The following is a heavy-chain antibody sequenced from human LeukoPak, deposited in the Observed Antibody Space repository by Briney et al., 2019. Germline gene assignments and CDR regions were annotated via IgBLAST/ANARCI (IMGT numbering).Heavy chain of an antibody. CDR3: AKDEYFDWLLSGIDY. V-gene: IGHV3-30*18. CDR1: GFTFSSYG. Sequence: GRSLRLSCAASGFTFSSYGMHWVRQAPGKGLEGVAVISYDGSNKYYADSVKGRFTISRDNSKNTLYLQMNSLRAEDTAVYYCAKDEYFDWLLSGIDYWGQGTLVTVSS. D-gene: IGHD3-9*01. CDR2: ISYDGSNK. J-gene: IGHJ4*02.